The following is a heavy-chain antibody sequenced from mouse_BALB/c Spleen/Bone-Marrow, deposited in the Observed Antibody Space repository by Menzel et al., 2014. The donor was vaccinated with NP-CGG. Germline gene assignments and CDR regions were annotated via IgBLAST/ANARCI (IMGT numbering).Heavy chain of an antibody. CDR2: IDPANGNT. J-gene: IGHJ3*01. CDR3: ASYYYGSSRFAY. Sequence: EVKVVESGAELVKPGASVKLSCTASGFNIKDTYMHWVKRRPERGLEWIGRIDPANGNTKYDPKFQGKATITADTSSNTAYLQLSSLTSEDTAVYYCASYYYGSSRFAYWGQGTLVTVSA. V-gene: IGHV14-3*02. D-gene: IGHD1-1*01. CDR1: GFNIKDTY.